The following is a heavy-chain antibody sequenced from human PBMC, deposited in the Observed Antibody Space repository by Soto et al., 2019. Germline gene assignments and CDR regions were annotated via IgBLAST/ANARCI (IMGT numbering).Heavy chain of an antibody. CDR3: ARDRSYYDSSGSYSPPY. Sequence: GSLRLPCAASGVTFCSYAINWVRPAPGKGLEWVSAISGSAATTHFADSVKGRFTISRDNSKNTLYLQMNSLRAEDTAVYYCARDRSYYDSSGSYSPPYWGQGTLVTVSS. CDR2: ISGSAATT. V-gene: IGHV3-23*01. J-gene: IGHJ4*02. CDR1: GVTFCSYA. D-gene: IGHD3-22*01.